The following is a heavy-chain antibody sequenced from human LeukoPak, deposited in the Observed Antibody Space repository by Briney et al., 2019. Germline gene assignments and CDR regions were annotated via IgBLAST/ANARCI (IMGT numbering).Heavy chain of an antibody. Sequence: GGSLRLSCAASGFDVSTNYMSWVRQAPGKGLEWVALIYRRDKTGYAGSVSGRLTISRDTSKNTVYLQMNSLRVEDTAVYYCTKEGASRYFESWGQGTLVTVSS. D-gene: IGHD6-13*01. CDR3: TKEGASRYFES. J-gene: IGHJ4*02. CDR1: GFDVSTNY. CDR2: IYRRDKT. V-gene: IGHV3-53*01.